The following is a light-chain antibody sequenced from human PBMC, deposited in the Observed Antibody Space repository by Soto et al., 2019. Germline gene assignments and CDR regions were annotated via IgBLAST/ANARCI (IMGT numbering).Light chain of an antibody. CDR3: LQYNGYPYT. CDR1: QDIRND. V-gene: IGKV1-17*01. CDR2: ATS. J-gene: IGKJ2*01. Sequence: DIQMTQSPSSLSASVGDRVTITCRASQDIRNDLGWYQQRPGKAPKRLMSATSSLQSGVPPRFSGSGSGTEFTLTISSLQPEDFATYFCLQYNGYPYTFGQGTKLEIK.